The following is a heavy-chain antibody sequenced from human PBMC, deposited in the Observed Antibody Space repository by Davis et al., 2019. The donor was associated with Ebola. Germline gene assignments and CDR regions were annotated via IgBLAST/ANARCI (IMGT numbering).Heavy chain of an antibody. V-gene: IGHV3-48*04. CDR1: GFTFSSYS. J-gene: IGHJ6*04. CDR2: FSSSSSTI. D-gene: IGHD6-19*01. Sequence: GGSLRLSCAASGFTFSSYSMNWVRQAPGKGLEWVSYFSSSSSTIYYADSVKGRFTISRDNAKNSLYLQMNSLRAEDTAVYYCARSFSWLLLGMDVWGKGTTVTVSS. CDR3: ARSFSWLLLGMDV.